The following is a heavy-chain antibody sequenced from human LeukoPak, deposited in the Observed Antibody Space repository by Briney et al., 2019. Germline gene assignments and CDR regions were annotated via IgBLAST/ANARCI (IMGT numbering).Heavy chain of an antibody. Sequence: GGSLRLSCAASGFTFDDYGMSWVRQAPGKGLEWVSGINWNGGSTGYADSVKGRFTISRDNAKNSLYLQMNSLRAEDTAVYYCARDSGSYLGDYWGQGTLVTVSS. CDR1: GFTFDDYG. CDR2: INWNGGST. D-gene: IGHD1-26*01. J-gene: IGHJ4*02. CDR3: ARDSGSYLGDY. V-gene: IGHV3-20*04.